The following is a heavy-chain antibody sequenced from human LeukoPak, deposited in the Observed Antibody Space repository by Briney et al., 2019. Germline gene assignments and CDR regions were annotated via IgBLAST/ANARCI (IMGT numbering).Heavy chain of an antibody. D-gene: IGHD3-10*01. V-gene: IGHV4-34*01. Sequence: SETLSLTCAVYGGSFSGYYWSWIRQPPGKGLEWIGEINHSGSTNYNPSLKSRVTISVDTSKNQFSLKLSSVTAADTAVYYCARRHYYGSGSYYHARSHFDYWGQGTLVTVSS. CDR2: INHSGST. CDR3: ARRHYYGSGSYYHARSHFDY. CDR1: GGSFSGYY. J-gene: IGHJ4*02.